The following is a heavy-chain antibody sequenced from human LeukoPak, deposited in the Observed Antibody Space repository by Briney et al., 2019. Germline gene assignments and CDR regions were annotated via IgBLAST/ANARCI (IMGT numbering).Heavy chain of an antibody. D-gene: IGHD7-27*01. J-gene: IGHJ4*02. CDR1: GFTFSSYA. Sequence: GGSLRLSCAASGFTFSSYAMTWVRQAPGKGLKWVSTITTGDGNTYYADSVKGRFTVSRDDSKNTLYLQMNSLRAEDTAVYYCAKDGGLWVSAHWGDSWGRGTLVTVSS. V-gene: IGHV3-23*01. CDR3: AKDGGLWVSAHWGDS. CDR2: ITTGDGNT.